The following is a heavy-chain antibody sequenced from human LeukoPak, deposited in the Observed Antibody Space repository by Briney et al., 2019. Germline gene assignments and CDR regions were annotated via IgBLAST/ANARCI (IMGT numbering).Heavy chain of an antibody. CDR2: IYYSGST. V-gene: IGHV4-59*12. CDR1: GGSISSYY. D-gene: IGHD3-16*02. J-gene: IGHJ4*02. CDR3: ARDRAFGGVID. Sequence: SETLSLTCTVSGGSISSYYWSWIRQPPGKGLEWIGYIYYSGSTYYNPSLKSRVTISVDTSENQFSLKLSSVTAADTAVYYCARDRAFGGVIDWGQGTLVTVSS.